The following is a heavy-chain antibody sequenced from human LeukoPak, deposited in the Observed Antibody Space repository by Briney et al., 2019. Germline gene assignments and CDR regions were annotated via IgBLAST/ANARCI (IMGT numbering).Heavy chain of an antibody. Sequence: PGGSLRLSCAASRFTFSSYAMHWVRQAPGKGLEWVAAISYDGTNEYHADSVKGRFTISRDNSKNTLYLQMNSLRAEDTAIYYCARDRIAVAGMGALQHWGQGTLVTVSS. CDR3: ARDRIAVAGMGALQH. CDR2: ISYDGTNE. V-gene: IGHV3-30*04. D-gene: IGHD6-19*01. J-gene: IGHJ1*01. CDR1: RFTFSSYA.